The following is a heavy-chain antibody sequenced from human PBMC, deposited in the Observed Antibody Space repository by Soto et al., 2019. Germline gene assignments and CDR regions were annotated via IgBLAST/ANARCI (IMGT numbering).Heavy chain of an antibody. CDR2: IKQDGSEK. CDR3: ARDPSYSSTPNITFDP. CDR1: GFTFRSYW. J-gene: IGHJ5*02. D-gene: IGHD6-13*01. V-gene: IGHV3-7*03. Sequence: EVQLVESGGGLVQPGGSLRLSCAASGFTFRSYWMSWVRQAPGKGLEWVANIKQDGSEKYYVDSVKGRFTISRDNAKNSLYLQMNSLRAEDTAVYYCARDPSYSSTPNITFDPWCQGTLVTVSS.